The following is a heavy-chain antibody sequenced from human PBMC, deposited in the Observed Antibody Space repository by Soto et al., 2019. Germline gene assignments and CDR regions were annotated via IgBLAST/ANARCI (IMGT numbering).Heavy chain of an antibody. CDR3: VRVVAIPGYPDN. CDR2: IVPTVDTS. CDR1: GGTFSSYA. V-gene: IGHV1-69*12. J-gene: IGHJ4*02. Sequence: QVQLVQSGAEVRQPASSVKVSCKTSGGTFSSYAISWLRQAPGQGLEWMGGIVPTVDTSTYAQKFQGRVTIAADESTSTVYMELSSLRSDDTAVYYCVRVVAIPGYPDNWGQGTLVTVSS. D-gene: IGHD5-12*01.